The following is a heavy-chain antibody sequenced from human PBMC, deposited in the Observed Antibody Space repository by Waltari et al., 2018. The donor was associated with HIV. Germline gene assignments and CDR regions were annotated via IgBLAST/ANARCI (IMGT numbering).Heavy chain of an antibody. D-gene: IGHD4-17*01. V-gene: IGHV3-53*02. CDR2: IYSGGST. CDR1: GFTVSSNY. J-gene: IGHJ6*02. Sequence: EVQLVETGGGLIQPGGSLRLSCAASGFTVSSNYMSWVRQAPGQGLEWVSVIYSGGSTYYADSVKGRFTISRDNSKNTLYLQMNSLRAEDTAVYYCARDRGVTTVTTYYYYYGMDVWGQGTTVTVSS. CDR3: ARDRGVTTVTTYYYYYGMDV.